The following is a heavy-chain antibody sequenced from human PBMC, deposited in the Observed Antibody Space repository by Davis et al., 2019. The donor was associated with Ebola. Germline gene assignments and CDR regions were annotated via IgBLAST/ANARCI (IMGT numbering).Heavy chain of an antibody. V-gene: IGHV3-30*18. J-gene: IGHJ4*02. CDR1: GLTLSSHD. D-gene: IGHD6-6*01. CDR2: ISYDGSNK. Sequence: GESLKISCTASGLTLSSHDMHWVRQAPGKGLEWVAVISYDGSNKYYADSVKGRFTISRDNSKNTLYLQMNSLRAEDTAVYYCAKVSGSSWVYWGQGTLVTVSS. CDR3: AKVSGSSWVY.